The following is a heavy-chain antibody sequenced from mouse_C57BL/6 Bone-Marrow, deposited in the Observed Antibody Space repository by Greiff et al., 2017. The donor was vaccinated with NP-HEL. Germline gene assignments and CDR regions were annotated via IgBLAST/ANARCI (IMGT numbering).Heavy chain of an antibody. CDR2: ISSGGSYT. J-gene: IGHJ2*01. V-gene: IGHV5-6*01. D-gene: IGHD1-1*01. CDR3: ARLGYYGSSNYFDY. CDR1: GFTFSSYG. Sequence: EVKVVESGGDLVKPGGSLKLSCAASGFTFSSYGMSWVRQTPDKRLEWVATISSGGSYTYYPDSVKGRFTISRDNAKNTLYLQMSSLKSEDTAMYYCARLGYYGSSNYFDYWGQGTTLTVSS.